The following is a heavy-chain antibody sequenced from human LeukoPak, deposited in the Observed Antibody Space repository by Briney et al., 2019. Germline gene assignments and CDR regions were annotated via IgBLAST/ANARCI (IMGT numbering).Heavy chain of an antibody. Sequence: PGGSLRLSCAASGFSFSHYWMAWVRQAPGKGLEWVANIKEDGTDQHYADSVRGRFTVSRGNAANSMYLQMSSLRTDDTAVYFCARSKDRGWPCDSWGEGTLVAVSS. J-gene: IGHJ4*02. CDR2: IKEDGTDQ. CDR1: GFSFSHYW. V-gene: IGHV3-7*01. CDR3: ARSKDRGWPCDS. D-gene: IGHD4-11*01.